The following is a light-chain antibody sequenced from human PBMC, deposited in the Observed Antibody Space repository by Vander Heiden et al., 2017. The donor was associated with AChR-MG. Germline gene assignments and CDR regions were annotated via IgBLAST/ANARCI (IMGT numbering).Light chain of an antibody. V-gene: IGKV1-39*01. CDR3: QQTYNFPRV. J-gene: IGKJ1*01. Sequence: DIQLTQFPPSLSAPVGDRVSITCRASQTINTFLNWFQQRPGGAPKLLIYGGSNVQSGVPFRFSGSGSGTDFTLTISSLQPEDFATYYCQQTYNFPRVFGQGTKVELK. CDR1: QTINTF. CDR2: GGS.